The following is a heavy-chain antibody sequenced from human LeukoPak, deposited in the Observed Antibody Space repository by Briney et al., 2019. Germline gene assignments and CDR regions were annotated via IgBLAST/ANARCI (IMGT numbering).Heavy chain of an antibody. CDR2: IFYTGNT. V-gene: IGHV4-39*01. CDR3: SRHANTFDY. J-gene: IGHJ4*02. Sequence: SETLSLTCSVSGGSTSSRNHYWGWIRQPPGKGLEWVGSIFYTGNTYYNPSLRSRVTMSVDTSKNHFSLNLSSVTAADVAVYYCSRHANTFDYWGQGALVTVSS. CDR1: GGSTSSRNHY.